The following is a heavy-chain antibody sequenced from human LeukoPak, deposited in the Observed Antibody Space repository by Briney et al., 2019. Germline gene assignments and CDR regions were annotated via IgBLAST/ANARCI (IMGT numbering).Heavy chain of an antibody. CDR1: GFTFSSYR. D-gene: IGHD1-26*01. CDR2: IKQDGSEK. V-gene: IGHV3-7*05. CDR3: ARGCGLYYIH. J-gene: IGHJ4*02. Sequence: GGSLRLSCAASGFTFSSYRMSWVRQAPGKGLEWVANIKQDGSEKYYVDSVKGRFTISRDNAKNSLFLQMNSLRAEDTAVYYCARGCGLYYIHWGQGTLVTVSS.